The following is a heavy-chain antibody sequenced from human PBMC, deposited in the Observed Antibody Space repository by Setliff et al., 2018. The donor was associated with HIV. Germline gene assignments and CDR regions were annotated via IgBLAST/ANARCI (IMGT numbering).Heavy chain of an antibody. Sequence: SETLSLTCSVSGASISSHYWSWIRQPPGKGLEWIGYIHYSGSTNYKPSLRSRITISVDTSKNQFSLKLNSVTAADAAVYYCARRRPPPTGSYSKYYMDVWGTGTTVTVSS. V-gene: IGHV4-59*08. J-gene: IGHJ6*03. D-gene: IGHD1-26*01. CDR3: ARRRPPPTGSYSKYYMDV. CDR2: IHYSGST. CDR1: GASISSHY.